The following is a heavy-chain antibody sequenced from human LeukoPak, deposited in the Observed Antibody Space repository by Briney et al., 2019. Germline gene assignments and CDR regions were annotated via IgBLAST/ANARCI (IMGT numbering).Heavy chain of an antibody. CDR1: GGPISSYY. Sequence: SETLSLTCTVSGGPISSYYGSWLRQPPGKGLEWVGYTYCSGSNNYNPSRKSRVTIAVDTSKNQSALKQSSVTAPGPGVYFCAKGYSRGRPPFFDHWPQGTLVTVPS. CDR2: TYCSGSN. V-gene: IGHV4-59*08. CDR3: AKGYSRGRPPFFDH. J-gene: IGHJ4*02. D-gene: IGHD6-19*01.